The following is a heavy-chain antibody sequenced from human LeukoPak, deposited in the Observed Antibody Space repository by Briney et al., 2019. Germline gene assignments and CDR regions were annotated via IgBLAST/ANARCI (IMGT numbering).Heavy chain of an antibody. Sequence: ASVKVSCKASGYTFSSYYMHWVRQAPGQGLEWVGIINPSGGSTTYAQKFQGRVTMTRDTSTSTVYMDLSSLRSEDTAVYYCARGPYDFWSGYPRDYFDYWGQGTLVTVSS. CDR3: ARGPYDFWSGYPRDYFDY. CDR2: INPSGGST. J-gene: IGHJ4*02. V-gene: IGHV1-46*01. D-gene: IGHD3-3*01. CDR1: GYTFSSYY.